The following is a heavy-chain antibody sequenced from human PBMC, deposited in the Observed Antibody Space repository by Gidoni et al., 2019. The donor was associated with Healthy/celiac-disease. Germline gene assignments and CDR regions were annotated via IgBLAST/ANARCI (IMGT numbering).Heavy chain of an antibody. V-gene: IGHV4-59*01. CDR1: GGSISSYY. J-gene: IGHJ4*02. CDR3: AGHIAVAGVDY. CDR2: FYYSGST. D-gene: IGHD6-19*01. Sequence: QVQLQESGPGLVKPSETLSLTCTVSGGSISSYYWSWIRQPPGKRLEWIGYFYYSGSTNYNPSLKSRVTISVDTSKNQFSLKLSSVTAADTAVYYCAGHIAVAGVDYWGQGTLVTVSS.